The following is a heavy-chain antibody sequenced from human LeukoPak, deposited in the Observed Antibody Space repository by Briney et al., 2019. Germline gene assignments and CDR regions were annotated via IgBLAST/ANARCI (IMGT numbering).Heavy chain of an antibody. CDR2: IYPGDSDT. CDR3: ARLSLDSDSSGYYYPRDFQH. Sequence: GESLKISCKGSGYSFTSYWIGWARQMPGKGLEWMGIIYPGDSDTRYSPSFQGQVTISADKSISTAYLQWSSLKASDTAMYYCARLSLDSDSSGYYYPRDFQHWGQGTLVTVSS. V-gene: IGHV5-51*01. D-gene: IGHD3-22*01. CDR1: GYSFTSYW. J-gene: IGHJ1*01.